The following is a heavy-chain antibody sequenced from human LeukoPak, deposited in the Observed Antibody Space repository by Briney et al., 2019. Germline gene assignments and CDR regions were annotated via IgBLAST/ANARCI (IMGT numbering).Heavy chain of an antibody. CDR3: ARAVEMATIWHDY. V-gene: IGHV4-59*01. CDR2: TYYSGST. D-gene: IGHD5-24*01. CDR1: GGSISSYY. Sequence: PSETLSLSCTVSGGSISSYYWSWIRQPPGKGLEWIGYTYYSGSTNYNPSLKSRVTISVDTSKNQFSLKLSSVTAADTAVYYCARAVEMATIWHDYWGQGTLVTVSS. J-gene: IGHJ4*02.